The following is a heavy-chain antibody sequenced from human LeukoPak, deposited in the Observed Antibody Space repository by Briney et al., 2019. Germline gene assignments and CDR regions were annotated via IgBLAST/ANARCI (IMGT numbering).Heavy chain of an antibody. J-gene: IGHJ4*02. CDR2: IYYSGST. D-gene: IGHD3-9*01. V-gene: IGHV4-59*01. CDR1: GGSISSYY. CDR3: ARDRAHYDILI. Sequence: PSETLSLTCTVSGGSISSYYWSWIRQPPGKGLEWIGYIYYSGSTNYNPSLKSRVTISVDTSKNQFSLKLSSVTAADTAVYYCARDRAHYDILIWGQGTLVTVSS.